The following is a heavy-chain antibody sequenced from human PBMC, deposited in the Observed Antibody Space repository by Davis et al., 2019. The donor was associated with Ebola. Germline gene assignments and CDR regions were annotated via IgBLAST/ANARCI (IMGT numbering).Heavy chain of an antibody. D-gene: IGHD2-15*01. V-gene: IGHV1-69*13. CDR2: IIPIFGTA. J-gene: IGHJ4*02. Sequence: VKVSCKASGGTFSSYAISWVRQAPGQGLEWMGGIIPIFGTANYAQKFQGRVTITADESTSTAYMELSSLRSEDTAVYYCARAASIHSAFDYWGQGTLVTVSS. CDR3: ARAASIHSAFDY. CDR1: GGTFSSYA.